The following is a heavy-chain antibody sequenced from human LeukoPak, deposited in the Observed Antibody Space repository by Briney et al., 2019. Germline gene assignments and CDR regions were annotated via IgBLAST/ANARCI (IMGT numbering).Heavy chain of an antibody. CDR2: ISGSGDST. Sequence: GGSLRLSCAASGYTFSSCAMTWVRQAPGKGLEWVSAISGSGDSTYYADSVKGRFTISRDNSKSTLFLQINSLRAEDTDVYHCSNRGINWGPIDYWGQGTLVTVSS. V-gene: IGHV3-23*01. D-gene: IGHD7-27*01. J-gene: IGHJ4*02. CDR1: GYTFSSCA. CDR3: SNRGINWGPIDY.